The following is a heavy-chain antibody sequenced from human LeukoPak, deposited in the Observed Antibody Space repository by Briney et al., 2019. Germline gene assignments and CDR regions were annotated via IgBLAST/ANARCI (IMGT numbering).Heavy chain of an antibody. V-gene: IGHV3-30*18. D-gene: IGHD6-19*01. CDR3: AKEGWAVAGTGYFNY. Sequence: GGSLRLSCAASGFTFSSYGMPWVRQAPGKGLEWVAVISYDGSNKYYADSVKGRFTISRDNSKNTLYLQMNSLRAEDTAVYYCAKEGWAVAGTGYFNYWGQGTLVTVSS. CDR2: ISYDGSNK. J-gene: IGHJ4*02. CDR1: GFTFSSYG.